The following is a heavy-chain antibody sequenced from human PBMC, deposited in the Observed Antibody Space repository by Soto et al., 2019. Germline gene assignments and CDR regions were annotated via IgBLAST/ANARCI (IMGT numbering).Heavy chain of an antibody. Sequence: QVPLQESGPGLVKPSETLSLTCTVSGGSVSSGDYFWSWIRQPPGKGLEWIGHIYFSGSTYSNPSLSRRLTLALEQSKSQFSLKLTSVTAADTAVYYCARTTEYNYGVDYWGQGTLVTVSS. V-gene: IGHV4-30-4*01. CDR3: ARTTEYNYGVDY. CDR1: GGSVSSGDYF. CDR2: IYFSGST. D-gene: IGHD5-18*01. J-gene: IGHJ4*02.